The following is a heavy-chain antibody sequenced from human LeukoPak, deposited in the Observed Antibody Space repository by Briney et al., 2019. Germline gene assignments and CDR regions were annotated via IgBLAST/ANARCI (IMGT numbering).Heavy chain of an antibody. V-gene: IGHV3-23*01. CDR2: ISGSGGST. CDR3: ATTWGEYYYDSSGYYHLFDY. J-gene: IGHJ4*02. D-gene: IGHD3-22*01. Sequence: GGSLRLSCAASGFTFSSYAMSWVRQAPGKGLEWVSAISGSGGSTYYADSVKGRFTISRDNSKNTLYLQMNSLRAEDTAVYYCATTWGEYYYDSSGYYHLFDYWGQGTLVTVSS. CDR1: GFTFSSYA.